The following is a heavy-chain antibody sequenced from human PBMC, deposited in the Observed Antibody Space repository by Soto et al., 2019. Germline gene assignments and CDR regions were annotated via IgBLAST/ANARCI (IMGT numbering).Heavy chain of an antibody. V-gene: IGHV4-31*03. J-gene: IGHJ6*02. Sequence: SETLSLTCTVSGGSISSGGYYWSWIRQHPGKGLEWIGYIYYSGSTYYNPSLKSRVTISVDTSKNQFSLKLSSVTAADTAVYYCARGGEGRVGANFYYYYGMDVWGQGTTVTVSS. D-gene: IGHD1-26*01. CDR1: GGSISSGGYY. CDR2: IYYSGST. CDR3: ARGGEGRVGANFYYYYGMDV.